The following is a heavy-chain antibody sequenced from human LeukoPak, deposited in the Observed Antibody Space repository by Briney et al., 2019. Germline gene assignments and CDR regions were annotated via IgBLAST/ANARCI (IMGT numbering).Heavy chain of an antibody. V-gene: IGHV4-34*01. CDR3: ARGVRYYDSSGYHVGAFDI. D-gene: IGHD3-22*01. Sequence: SETLSLTCAVYGGSFSGYYWSWIRQPPGKGLEWIGEINHSGSTNYNPSLKSRVTISADTSKNQFSLKLSSVTAADTAVYYCARGVRYYDSSGYHVGAFDIWAKGQWSPSLQ. J-gene: IGHJ3*02. CDR1: GGSFSGYY. CDR2: INHSGST.